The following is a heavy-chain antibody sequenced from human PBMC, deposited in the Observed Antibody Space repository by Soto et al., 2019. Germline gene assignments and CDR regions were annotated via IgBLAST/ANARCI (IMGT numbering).Heavy chain of an antibody. Sequence: SQTLSLTCAVSGDSVSSNSAAWNWIRQSPSRGLQWLGRTYYRSKWYNDYSVSVKSRITINPDTSKNQFSLHLNSVTPEDTAVYYCARALGYCTSTTCRPHFDFCGQGTLVTVSS. CDR3: ARALGYCTSTTCRPHFDF. J-gene: IGHJ4*02. V-gene: IGHV6-1*01. CDR1: GDSVSSNSAA. D-gene: IGHD2-2*01. CDR2: TYYRSKWYN.